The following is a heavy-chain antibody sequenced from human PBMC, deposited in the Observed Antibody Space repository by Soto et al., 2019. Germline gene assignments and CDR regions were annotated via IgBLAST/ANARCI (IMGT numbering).Heavy chain of an antibody. Sequence: EVQLLESGGGLAQAGGSLRLSCAASGFNFRIYAMNWVRQAPGKGLEWVSVMIGDGTSWDYADSVRGRSTISRDNSKNMLYLQMNSLRAEDTAVYYCAKDLRPDGRYDLDYWGQGTLVTVSS. D-gene: IGHD1-26*01. J-gene: IGHJ4*02. CDR3: AKDLRPDGRYDLDY. CDR1: GFNFRIYA. CDR2: MIGDGTSW. V-gene: IGHV3-23*01.